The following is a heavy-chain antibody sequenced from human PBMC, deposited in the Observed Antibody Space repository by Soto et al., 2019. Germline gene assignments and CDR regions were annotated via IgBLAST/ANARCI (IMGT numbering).Heavy chain of an antibody. J-gene: IGHJ6*02. CDR2: MNPKSGHT. Sequence: QVQLVQSGAEVKKPGASVKVSCKASGYTFSSYDINWVRQATGQGLEWMGWMNPKSGHTGSAQKFQGRVTMTRDTSIRTAYRERSSLRSEDTAIYCCARTDGDLDVWGQGTTVTVSS. D-gene: IGHD4-17*01. CDR1: GYTFSSYD. CDR3: ARTDGDLDV. V-gene: IGHV1-8*01.